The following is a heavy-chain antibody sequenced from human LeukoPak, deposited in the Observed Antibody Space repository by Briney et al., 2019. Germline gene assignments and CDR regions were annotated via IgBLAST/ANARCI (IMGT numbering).Heavy chain of an antibody. D-gene: IGHD5-24*01. CDR2: IKQDGSET. J-gene: IGHJ4*02. CDR3: ANGDGFDY. Sequence: GGSLRLSXATSGFTFGTYWMSWVRQTPGKGLEWVANIKQDGSETYYADSVKGRFTIFRDNAKNSLYLQMDSLRVEDTAVYYCANGDGFDYWGQGTLVIVSS. CDR1: GFTFGTYW. V-gene: IGHV3-7*01.